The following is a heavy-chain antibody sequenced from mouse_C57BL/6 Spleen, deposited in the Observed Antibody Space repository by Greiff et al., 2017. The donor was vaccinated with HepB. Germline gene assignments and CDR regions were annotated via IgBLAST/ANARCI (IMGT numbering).Heavy chain of an antibody. J-gene: IGHJ3*01. CDR3: ARPFYYYGSSYSAWFAY. V-gene: IGHV1-22*01. D-gene: IGHD1-1*01. CDR2: INPNNGGT. Sequence: EVQLQQSGPELVKPGASVKMSCKASGYTFPDYNMHWVKQSHGKSLEWIGYINPNNGGTSYNQKFKGKATLTVNKSSSTAYMELRSLTSEDSAVYYCARPFYYYGSSYSAWFAYWGQGTLVTVSA. CDR1: GYTFPDYN.